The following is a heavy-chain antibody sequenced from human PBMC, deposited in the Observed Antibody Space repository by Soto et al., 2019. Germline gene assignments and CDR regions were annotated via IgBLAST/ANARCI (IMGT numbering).Heavy chain of an antibody. Sequence: PSETLSLTCAVSGGSISRGGYSWNWIRQAPGKGLEWIGYIYHSGGTLYNPSLKNRVSISVDKSKNQFSLKLASVTAADTAVYYCARDQLEGNWFDPWGQG. V-gene: IGHV4-30-2*01. CDR1: GGSISRGGYS. J-gene: IGHJ5*02. CDR3: ARDQLEGNWFDP. CDR2: IYHSGGT. D-gene: IGHD1-1*01.